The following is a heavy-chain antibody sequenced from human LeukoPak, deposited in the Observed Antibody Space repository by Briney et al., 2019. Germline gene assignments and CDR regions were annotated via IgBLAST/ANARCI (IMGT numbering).Heavy chain of an antibody. CDR2: ISAYNGNT. CDR3: ARDSSSWYSLNWFDP. V-gene: IGHV1-18*01. D-gene: IGHD6-13*01. CDR1: GYTFTIYG. Sequence: ASVKVSCKASGYTFTIYGISWVRQAPGQGLEWMGWISAYNGNTNYAQKLQGRVTMTTDTSTSTAYMELRSLRSDDTAVYYCARDSSSWYSLNWFDPWGQGTLVTVSS. J-gene: IGHJ5*02.